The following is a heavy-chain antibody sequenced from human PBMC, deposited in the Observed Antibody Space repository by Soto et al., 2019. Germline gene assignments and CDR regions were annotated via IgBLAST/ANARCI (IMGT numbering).Heavy chain of an antibody. J-gene: IGHJ5*02. Sequence: PSETLSLTCTFSGSSIIGYYWTWIRQSPERGLEWVGYVHYSGSANYNPSLNTRLTMSVDRSKSQFSLRLGSVTDAGTAVYFCARGVGGSGLTWFDTWGRGTLVTVSS. CDR2: VHYSGSA. CDR1: GSSIIGYY. CDR3: ARGVGGSGLTWFDT. V-gene: IGHV4-59*12. D-gene: IGHD6-19*01.